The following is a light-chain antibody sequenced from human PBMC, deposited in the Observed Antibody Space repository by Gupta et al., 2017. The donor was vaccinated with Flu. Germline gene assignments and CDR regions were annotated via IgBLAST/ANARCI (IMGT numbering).Light chain of an antibody. V-gene: IGLV1-40*01. CDR1: SSNIGAGYN. CDR2: DTS. CDR3: HSYDSGLSGSV. Sequence: QPVLTQPPSVSGAPGQRVTISCTGSSSNIGAGYNVHWYQQVPGTSPKVLIYDTSSRPSGVPDRFSGSKYGTSASLAITGLRAEDEAHYYCHSYDSGLSGSVFGGGTKVTVL. J-gene: IGLJ3*02.